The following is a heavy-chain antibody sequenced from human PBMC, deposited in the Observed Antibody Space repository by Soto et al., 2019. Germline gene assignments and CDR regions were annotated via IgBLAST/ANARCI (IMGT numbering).Heavy chain of an antibody. D-gene: IGHD3-9*01. CDR1: GFTFADYA. CDR3: AKWVSYYDILTRYFQH. J-gene: IGHJ1*01. V-gene: IGHV3-9*01. Sequence: EVQLVESGGGLVQPGRSLRLSCAASGFTFADYAMHWVRQAPGKGLEWVSGISWNSGSIGYADSVKGRFTISRDNAKNSLYLQMNSLRAEDTALYYCAKWVSYYDILTRYFQHWGQGTLVTVSS. CDR2: ISWNSGSI.